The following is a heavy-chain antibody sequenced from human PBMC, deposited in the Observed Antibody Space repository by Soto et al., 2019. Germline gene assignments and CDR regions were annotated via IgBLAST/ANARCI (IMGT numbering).Heavy chain of an antibody. CDR3: AREMYYDILTGYYSHYYYYYGMDV. CDR1: GYTFTNYY. Sequence: QVQLVQSGAEVKRPGASVKLSCKASGYTFTNYYIHWVRQAPGQGLEWMGIINPTGGGTSYAQRFQGRVTMTRDTSTSTVYMELSSLRSEDTAVYYCAREMYYDILTGYYSHYYYYYGMDVWGQGTTVTVSS. CDR2: INPTGGGT. J-gene: IGHJ6*02. D-gene: IGHD3-9*01. V-gene: IGHV1-46*01.